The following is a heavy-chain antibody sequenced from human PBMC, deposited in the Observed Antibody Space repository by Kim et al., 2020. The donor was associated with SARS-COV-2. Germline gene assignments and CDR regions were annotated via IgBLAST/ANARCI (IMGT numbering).Heavy chain of an antibody. CDR2: ISTYSGDT. Sequence: ASVKVSCKASGYTFTNYGINWVRQAPGQGLEWMGWISTYSGDTDYAQKFQRRVTMTTDTSTRTAYMELRNLRSDDTAVYYCAREFNCSIFYYYYAMDDWGQGTMVTVS. V-gene: IGHV1-18*01. CDR1: GYTFTNYG. J-gene: IGHJ6*02. D-gene: IGHD2-21*01. CDR3: AREFNCSIFYYYYAMDD.